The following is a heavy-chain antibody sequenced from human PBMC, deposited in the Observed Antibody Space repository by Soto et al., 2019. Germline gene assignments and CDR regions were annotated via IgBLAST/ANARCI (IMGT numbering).Heavy chain of an antibody. CDR3: AREGSGWVAEFAY. V-gene: IGHV4-31*03. Sequence: QVQLQESGPGLVKPSQTLSLTCTVSGGSISSGGYYWSWIRQHPGKGLEWIGYIYYSGSTYYNPPLTSRVTISVDPSTNQFSLKLSSVTAADTAVYYCAREGSGWVAEFAYWGQGTLVTVSS. CDR1: GGSISSGGYY. CDR2: IYYSGST. J-gene: IGHJ4*02. D-gene: IGHD6-19*01.